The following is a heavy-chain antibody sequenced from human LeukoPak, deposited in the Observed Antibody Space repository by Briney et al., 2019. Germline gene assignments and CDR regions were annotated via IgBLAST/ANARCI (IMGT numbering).Heavy chain of an antibody. J-gene: IGHJ1*01. V-gene: IGHV3-23*05. CDR2: IHSRGSTT. CDR3: AGYSSGWYYFQH. D-gene: IGHD6-19*01. Sequence: PGGSLRLSCAASGFIFSSYAMIWVLQAPGKGLEWVSTIHSRGSTTYYADSVKGRFTISRDNSKNTLYLQMNSLGAEDTAVYYCAGYSSGWYYFQHWGQGTLVTVSS. CDR1: GFIFSSYA.